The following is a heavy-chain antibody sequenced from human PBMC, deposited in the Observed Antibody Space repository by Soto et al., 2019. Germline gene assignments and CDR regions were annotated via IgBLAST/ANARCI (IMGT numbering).Heavy chain of an antibody. CDR3: AKERATTTAFDY. Sequence: GGSLRLSCAASGFTLSRDGMSWVRQAPGKGLEWVSLITDNGGSTYYADSVKGRFTISRDNTKNTLFLQMNSLRAEDTAVYYCAKERATTTAFDYWGQGALVTVSS. CDR1: GFTLSRDG. J-gene: IGHJ4*02. D-gene: IGHD4-17*01. V-gene: IGHV3-23*01. CDR2: ITDNGGST.